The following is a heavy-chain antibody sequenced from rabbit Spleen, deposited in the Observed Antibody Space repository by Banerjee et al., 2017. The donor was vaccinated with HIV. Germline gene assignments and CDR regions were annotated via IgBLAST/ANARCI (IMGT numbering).Heavy chain of an antibody. CDR3: ARVVHESGYKWDL. D-gene: IGHD1-1*01. V-gene: IGHV1S45*01. J-gene: IGHJ4*01. Sequence: QEQLEESGGDLVKPEGSLTLTCKASGFSFSDRDVMCWVRQAPGKGLEWIACINAITGKAVYANWAKGRSTFSKTSSTTVTLQMTSLTAADTATYFCARVVHESGYKWDLWGQGTLVTVS. CDR2: INAITGKA. CDR1: GFSFSDRDV.